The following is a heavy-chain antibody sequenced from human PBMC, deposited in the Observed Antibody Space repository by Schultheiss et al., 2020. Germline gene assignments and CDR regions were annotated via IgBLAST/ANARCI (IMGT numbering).Heavy chain of an antibody. J-gene: IGHJ6*02. Sequence: SQTLSLTCAVSGGSIRSGTYSWSWIRQPPGKGLEWIGYIYQSGSTYYNPSLKSRVTMSLDRSKNQFSLKLSSVTAADTAVYYCARDGDPRHYYYYGMDVWGQGTTVTVSS. CDR3: ARDGDPRHYYYYGMDV. CDR1: GGSIRSGTYS. D-gene: IGHD7-27*01. CDR2: IYQSGST. V-gene: IGHV4-30-2*01.